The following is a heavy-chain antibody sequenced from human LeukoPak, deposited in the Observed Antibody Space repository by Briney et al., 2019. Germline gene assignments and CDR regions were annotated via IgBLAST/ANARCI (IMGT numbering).Heavy chain of an antibody. CDR3: ATLAVVAT. D-gene: IGHD6-19*01. V-gene: IGHV3-30*02. CDR1: RFTFSTYH. J-gene: IGHJ4*02. CDR2: IHNDGTNK. Sequence: GGSLRLSCAASRFTFSTYHMHWVRQAPGKGLEWVAFIHNDGTNKYYVDSVRGRFTISRDNSKNTLFLQMNSLRTEDTAVYYCATLAVVATWGQGSPVTVSS.